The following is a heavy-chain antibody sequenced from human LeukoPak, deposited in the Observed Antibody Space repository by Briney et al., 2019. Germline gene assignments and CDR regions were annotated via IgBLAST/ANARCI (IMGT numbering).Heavy chain of an antibody. CDR3: ARDLKSSRAYFDY. V-gene: IGHV3-30*04. Sequence: QAGGSLRLSCAASGFTFSSYAMHWVRQAPGKGLEWVAVISYDGSNKYYADSVKGRFTISRDNSKNTLYLQMNSLRAEDTAVYYCARDLKSSRAYFDYWGQGTLVTVSS. J-gene: IGHJ4*02. CDR1: GFTFSSYA. CDR2: ISYDGSNK.